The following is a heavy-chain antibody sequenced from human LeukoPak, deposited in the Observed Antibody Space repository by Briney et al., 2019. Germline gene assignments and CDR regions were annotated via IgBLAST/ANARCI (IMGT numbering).Heavy chain of an antibody. V-gene: IGHV3-48*04. J-gene: IGHJ4*02. Sequence: PGGSLRLSCAASGFTFSTYSMNWVRQAPGKGLEWVSYISSSGSTIYYADSVKGRFTISRDNAKNSLYLQMNSLRAEDTAVYYCARDNRGAVAAYFDYWGQGTLVTVSS. D-gene: IGHD6-19*01. CDR1: GFTFSTYS. CDR2: ISSSGSTI. CDR3: ARDNRGAVAAYFDY.